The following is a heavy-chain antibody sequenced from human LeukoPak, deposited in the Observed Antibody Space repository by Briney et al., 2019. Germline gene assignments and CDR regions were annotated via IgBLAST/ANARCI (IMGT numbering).Heavy chain of an antibody. CDR2: MYYSGST. J-gene: IGHJ4*02. Sequence: SETLSLTCTVSGGSISSHYWSWIRQPPGKGLEWIGYMYYSGSTNYNPSLKSRVTISVDTSKNQFPLKLSSVTAADTAVYYCARDVGGWYDYWGQGTLVTVSS. D-gene: IGHD6-19*01. CDR1: GGSISSHY. CDR3: ARDVGGWYDY. V-gene: IGHV4-59*11.